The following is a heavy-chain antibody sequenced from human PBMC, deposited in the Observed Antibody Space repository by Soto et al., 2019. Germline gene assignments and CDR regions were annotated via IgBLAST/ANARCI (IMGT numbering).Heavy chain of an antibody. J-gene: IGHJ1*01. CDR1: GGSLSSRSNY. CDR3: AREGPPIRAHNPPEYHQQ. D-gene: IGHD3-3*02. V-gene: IGHV4-39*02. CDR2: VYYTGGT. Sequence: PSETLSLTCTVSGGSLSSRSNYWGWVRRPPGKGLEWIGSVYYTGGTYYNPSLKSRVAISIDMSKNQFSLELSFVTAADTAVYYCAREGPPIRAHNPPEYHQQWSQRTLVTVSS.